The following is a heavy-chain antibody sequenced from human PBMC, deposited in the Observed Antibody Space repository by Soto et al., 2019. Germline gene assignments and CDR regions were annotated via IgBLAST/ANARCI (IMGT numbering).Heavy chain of an antibody. V-gene: IGHV4-59*02. CDR2: TYESGRT. J-gene: IGHJ4*02. D-gene: IGHD2-21*01. CDR3: NRLLYGDHFDY. CDR1: GDSVSHNH. Sequence: QVQLQESGPGLVKPSETLSLTCTVSGDSVSHNHWGWIRQSPGKGLEWIGYTYESGRTNYNPSLSSRVTISPDTSRNQFPLNLTSVTAADTAVYYCNRLLYGDHFDYWGQGTLVTVSS.